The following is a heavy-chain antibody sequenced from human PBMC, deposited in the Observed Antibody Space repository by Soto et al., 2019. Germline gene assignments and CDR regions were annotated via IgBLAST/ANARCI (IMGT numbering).Heavy chain of an antibody. V-gene: IGHV3-33*01. Sequence: QVQLVESGGGVVQPGRSLRLSCAASGFTFSSYGMHWVRQAPGKGLEWVAVIWYDGSNKYYADSVKGRFTISRDNSKNTLYLQMNRLRAEDTAVYYCARTPCRGGSCYFDYWGQGTLVTVSS. CDR3: ARTPCRGGSCYFDY. J-gene: IGHJ4*02. CDR2: IWYDGSNK. CDR1: GFTFSSYG. D-gene: IGHD2-15*01.